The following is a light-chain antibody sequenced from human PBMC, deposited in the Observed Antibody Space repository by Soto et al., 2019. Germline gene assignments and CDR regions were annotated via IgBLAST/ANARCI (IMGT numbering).Light chain of an antibody. CDR1: SSDFGGYNY. J-gene: IGLJ1*01. Sequence: QSALTQPPSASGSPGQSVTISCTGKSSDFGGYNYVSWYRHHPGKAPQLMIYEVNKRPSGVPDRFSGSKSGNTASLTVSGLQPEDEADYYCSSYGGSNNYVFGSGTKVTVL. CDR2: EVN. CDR3: SSYGGSNNYV. V-gene: IGLV2-8*01.